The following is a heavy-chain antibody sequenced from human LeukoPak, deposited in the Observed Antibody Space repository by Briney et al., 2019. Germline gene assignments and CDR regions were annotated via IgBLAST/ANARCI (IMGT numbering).Heavy chain of an antibody. Sequence: GGSLRLSCAASGFTFSSFGMTWVRQAPGKGLEWVSTITGSGGITYYADSVKGRFTISRDNAKNSLYLQMNSLRAEDTAVYYCASSPYSSGYSIADYWGQGTLVTVSS. D-gene: IGHD3-22*01. V-gene: IGHV3-23*01. CDR2: ITGSGGIT. CDR3: ASSPYSSGYSIADY. CDR1: GFTFSSFG. J-gene: IGHJ4*02.